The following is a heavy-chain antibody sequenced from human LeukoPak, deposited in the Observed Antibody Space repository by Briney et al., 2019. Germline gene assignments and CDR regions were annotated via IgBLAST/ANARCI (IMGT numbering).Heavy chain of an antibody. CDR1: GFTFSDNW. J-gene: IGHJ6*04. V-gene: IGHV3-74*01. Sequence: GESLRLSCAASGFTFSDNWMHWVRQAPGKGLVWVSRIEGDGTGTVYADSVKGRFTISRDNAKNTLYLQMNSLRAEDTAVYYCTRDYYYRMDVWGKGTTVTVSS. CDR2: IEGDGTGT. CDR3: TRDYYYRMDV.